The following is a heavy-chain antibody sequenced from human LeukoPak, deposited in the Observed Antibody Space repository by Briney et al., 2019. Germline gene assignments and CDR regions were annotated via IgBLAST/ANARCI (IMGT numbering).Heavy chain of an antibody. Sequence: GGSLRLSCAASGGTFSDYYMSWIRQAPGKGLEWISYISNTGGTIYYADSVKGRFTISRDNAQNSLYLQMNSLRAEDTAVYYCAKRGSTYYYFDFWGQGTLVTVSS. CDR3: AKRGSTYYYFDF. V-gene: IGHV3-11*01. CDR1: GGTFSDYY. CDR2: ISNTGGTI. D-gene: IGHD4-11*01. J-gene: IGHJ4*02.